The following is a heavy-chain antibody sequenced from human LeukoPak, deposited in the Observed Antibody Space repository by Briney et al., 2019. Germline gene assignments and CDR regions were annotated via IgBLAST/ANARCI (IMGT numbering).Heavy chain of an antibody. J-gene: IGHJ4*02. V-gene: IGHV4-34*01. Sequence: PSETLSLTCVGYDGSFSSYYWSWIRQPPGKGLEWIGEIDHDGSFNYNPSLMSRLTMSVDTSKKQFSLKLSSVTAADTAVYHCARGRTLFYFGSGSLYYFDSWDQGTQVTVSS. CDR2: IDHDGSF. CDR3: ARGRTLFYFGSGSLYYFDS. CDR1: DGSFSSYY. D-gene: IGHD3-10*01.